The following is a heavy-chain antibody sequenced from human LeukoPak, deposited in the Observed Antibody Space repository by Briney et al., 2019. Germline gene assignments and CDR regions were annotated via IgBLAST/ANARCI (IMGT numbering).Heavy chain of an antibody. CDR3: ARGYSGWAFDY. CDR2: IYYSGST. J-gene: IGHJ4*02. Sequence: PSETLSLTCTVSGGSISSYYWSWIRQPPGKGLEWIGYIYYSGSTNYNPSLKSRVTISVDTSKNQFSPKLSSVTAADTAVYYCARGYSGWAFDYWGQGTLVTVSS. CDR1: GGSISSYY. V-gene: IGHV4-59*01. D-gene: IGHD6-19*01.